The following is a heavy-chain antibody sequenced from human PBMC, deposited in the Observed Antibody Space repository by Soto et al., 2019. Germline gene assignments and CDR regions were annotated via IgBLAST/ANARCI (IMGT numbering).Heavy chain of an antibody. CDR1: GDSISSYF. V-gene: IGHV4-59*08. D-gene: IGHD3-10*01. J-gene: IGHJ6*02. CDR3: ARQIYGSGYYCGMDV. CDR2: IYYTGST. Sequence: SETLSLTCTVSGDSISSYFWSWIRQPPGKGLEWIGYIYYTGSTNYSPSLKSRVTISIDTSKNQFSLKLSSVTAADTAVYYCARQIYGSGYYCGMDVWGQGTTVTVSS.